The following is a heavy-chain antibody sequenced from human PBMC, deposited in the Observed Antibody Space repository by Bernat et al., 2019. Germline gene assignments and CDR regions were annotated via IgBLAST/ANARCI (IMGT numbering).Heavy chain of an antibody. Sequence: QVQLVESGGGVIQPGRSLRLSCAASGFTFSSYGMHWVRQAPGKGLEWVAVISYDGSNKYYADSVKGRFTISRDNSKNSLYLQMNSLRAEDTAVYYCAKGRGGSRPKYYYDGMDVWGQGTTVTVSS. CDR2: ISYDGSNK. CDR3: AKGRGGSRPKYYYDGMDV. D-gene: IGHD2-15*01. CDR1: GFTFSSYG. J-gene: IGHJ6*02. V-gene: IGHV3-30*18.